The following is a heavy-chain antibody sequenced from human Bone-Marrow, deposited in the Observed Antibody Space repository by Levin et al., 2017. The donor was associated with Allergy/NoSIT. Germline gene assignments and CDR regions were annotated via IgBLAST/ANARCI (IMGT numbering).Heavy chain of an antibody. V-gene: IGHV3-53*01. CDR2: LYSGDTT. D-gene: IGHD2-2*01. CDR3: ARYCSSASCYFDAFDI. CDR1: GFSVSDNY. J-gene: IGHJ3*02. Sequence: ESLKISCVAAGFSVSDNYMSWVRQAPGKGLEWVSVLYSGDTTTFYADSVKGRFTISRDNSKNTLYLQMDSLRAEDTAIYYCARYCSSASCYFDAFDIWGQGTMVTVSS.